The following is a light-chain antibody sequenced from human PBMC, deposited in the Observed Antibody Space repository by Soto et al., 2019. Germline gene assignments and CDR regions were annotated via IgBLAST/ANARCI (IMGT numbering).Light chain of an antibody. V-gene: IGKV3-20*01. CDR1: QSVSSNY. Sequence: EIVLTQSPGTLSLSPGERATLSCRASQSVSSNYLAWYQQKPGQTPRLLIYGASSRATGIPDRFSGSGSGTDFTLTISGLEPEDFAVYYCQQYVSSPPRYTFGQGTKLEIK. CDR3: QQYVSSPPRYT. CDR2: GAS. J-gene: IGKJ2*01.